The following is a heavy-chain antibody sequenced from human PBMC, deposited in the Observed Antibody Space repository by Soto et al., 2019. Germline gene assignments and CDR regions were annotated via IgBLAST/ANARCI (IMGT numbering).Heavy chain of an antibody. CDR1: CGSISSGDYY. CDR2: IYYSGST. D-gene: IGHD6-13*01. CDR3: AREGAAAGTVFWFDP. J-gene: IGHJ5*02. Sequence: SETLSLTCTFSCGSISSGDYYWSWIRQPPGKGLEWIGYIYYSGSTYYNPSLKSRVTISVDTSKNQFSLKLSSVTAADTAVYYCAREGAAAGTVFWFDPWGQGTLVTVSS. V-gene: IGHV4-30-4*01.